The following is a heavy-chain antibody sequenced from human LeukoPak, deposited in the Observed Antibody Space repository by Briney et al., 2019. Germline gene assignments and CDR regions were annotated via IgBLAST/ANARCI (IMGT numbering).Heavy chain of an antibody. CDR3: ARGYASSY. D-gene: IGHD2-2*01. Sequence: PGGSLRLSCTAFGFSFSSYEMNWVRQAPGKGLEWVSYISSSGSTIYYADSVKGRFTISRDNAKNSLYLQMNSLRDEDTAVYYCARGYASSYWGQGTLVTVSS. CDR1: GFSFSSYE. CDR2: ISSSGSTI. J-gene: IGHJ4*02. V-gene: IGHV3-48*03.